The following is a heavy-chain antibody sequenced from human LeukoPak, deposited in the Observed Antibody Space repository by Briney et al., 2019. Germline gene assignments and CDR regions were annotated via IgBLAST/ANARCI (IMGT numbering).Heavy chain of an antibody. J-gene: IGHJ5*02. V-gene: IGHV4-61*02. CDR1: GGSISSDSYC. CDR3: ARGPYYDILTGYYTHRNWFDP. CDR2: IYASGST. Sequence: SETLSLTCTVSGGSISSDSYCWSWLRQPAGKGLEWIGRIYASGSTEYNPSLKSRVTMSVDTSKNQFSLKLSSVTAADTAVYYCARGPYYDILTGYYTHRNWFDPWGQGTLVTVSS. D-gene: IGHD3-9*01.